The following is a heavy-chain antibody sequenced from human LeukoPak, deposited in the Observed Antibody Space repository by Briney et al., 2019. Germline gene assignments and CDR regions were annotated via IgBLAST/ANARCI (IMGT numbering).Heavy chain of an antibody. Sequence: GGSLRLSCAASGFTFSDYYMNWVRQAPGKGLEWVSSISSSSSYIYYADSVKGRFTISRDNAKNSLYLQMNSLRAEDTAVYYCARVSGGGDCYSWGQGTLVTVSS. CDR1: GFTFSDYY. CDR3: ARVSGGGDCYS. V-gene: IGHV3-21*01. D-gene: IGHD2-21*02. CDR2: ISSSSSYI. J-gene: IGHJ4*02.